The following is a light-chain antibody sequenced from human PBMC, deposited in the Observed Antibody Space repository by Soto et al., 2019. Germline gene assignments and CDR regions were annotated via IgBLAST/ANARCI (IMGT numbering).Light chain of an antibody. CDR3: QVWDIGSGVV. Sequence: SYVLTQAPSVSVAPGKTARITCGGNNIGGKSVHWYQQKPGQAPVLVIFYDSDRPSGIPERFSGSNSGNTATLTISRVEAGDEANYYCQVWDIGSGVVFGGGTKLTVL. CDR2: YDS. V-gene: IGLV3-21*04. CDR1: NIGGKS. J-gene: IGLJ2*01.